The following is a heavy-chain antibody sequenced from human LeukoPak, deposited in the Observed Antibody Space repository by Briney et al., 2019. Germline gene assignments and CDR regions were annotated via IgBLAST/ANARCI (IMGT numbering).Heavy chain of an antibody. CDR1: GGSISSHY. J-gene: IGHJ4*01. D-gene: IGHD1-26*01. Sequence: SETLSLTCTVSGGSISSHYWSWIRQTPGKELEYIGQINYSWSTYYNPSLKTRVTLSIDTSKNQFSLKLRSVTAADTAVYYCARDIEAVGATLYFDYWGRGTLVIVSS. CDR2: INYSWST. V-gene: IGHV4-59*11. CDR3: ARDIEAVGATLYFDY.